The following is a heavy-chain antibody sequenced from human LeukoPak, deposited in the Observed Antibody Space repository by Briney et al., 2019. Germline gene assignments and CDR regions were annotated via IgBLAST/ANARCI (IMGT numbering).Heavy chain of an antibody. D-gene: IGHD3-22*01. J-gene: IGHJ4*02. CDR1: GFTFSSYG. CDR3: AKDLSFPYYYDSSGYPSPFDY. Sequence: GGSLRLSCAASGFTFSSYGIHWVRQAPGRGLEWVAVIWYDGSNKYYADSVKGRFTISRDNSKNTLYLQMNSLRAEDTAVYYCAKDLSFPYYYDSSGYPSPFDYWGQGTLVTVSS. V-gene: IGHV3-33*06. CDR2: IWYDGSNK.